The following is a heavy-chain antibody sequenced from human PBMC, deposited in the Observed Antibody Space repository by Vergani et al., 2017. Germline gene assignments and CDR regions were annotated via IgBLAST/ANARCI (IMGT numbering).Heavy chain of an antibody. D-gene: IGHD3-3*01. CDR1: GGSFSGYY. CDR3: ARVCYDFWSGYPLYYYYMDV. CDR2: INHSRST. V-gene: IGHV4-34*01. Sequence: QVQLQQWGAGLLKPSETLSLTCAVYGGSFSGYYWSWIRQPPGKGLEWIGEINHSRSTNYNPSLKSRVTISVDTSKNQFSLKLSSVTAADTAVYYCARVCYDFWSGYPLYYYYMDVWGKGTTVTVSS. J-gene: IGHJ6*03.